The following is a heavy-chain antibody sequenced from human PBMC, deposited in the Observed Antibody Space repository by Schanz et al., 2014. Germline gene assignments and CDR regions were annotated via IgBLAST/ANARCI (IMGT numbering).Heavy chain of an antibody. V-gene: IGHV4-59*08. J-gene: IGHJ6*02. CDR2: IFFSGST. Sequence: QVQLQESGPGLVKPSETLSLTCTVSGVSIGGYYWSWIRQPPGKGLEWIGYIFFSGSTTYNPSFNSRVTISVDMSKTRFARNLSSVTAADTAVYYCARLGVGDKAYYYYGTDVWGQGTTVLVSS. CDR3: ARLGVGDKAYYYYGTDV. CDR1: GVSIGGYY. D-gene: IGHD1-26*01.